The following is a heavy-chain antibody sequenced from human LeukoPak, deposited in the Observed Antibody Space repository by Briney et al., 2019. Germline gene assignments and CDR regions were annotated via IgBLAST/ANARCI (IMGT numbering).Heavy chain of an antibody. Sequence: GGSLRLSCAASGFTFSSYAMIWVRQAPGKGLEWVSAISGSGGSTYYADSVKRLFTISRDNSKNTLYLQMNSLRAEDTAVYYCAKDRITMIVVVEDYWGQGTLVTVSS. CDR2: ISGSGGST. CDR3: AKDRITMIVVVEDY. D-gene: IGHD3-22*01. CDR1: GFTFSSYA. V-gene: IGHV3-23*01. J-gene: IGHJ4*02.